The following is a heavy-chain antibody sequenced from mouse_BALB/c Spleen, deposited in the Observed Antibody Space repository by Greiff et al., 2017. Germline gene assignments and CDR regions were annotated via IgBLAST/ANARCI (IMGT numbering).Heavy chain of an antibody. CDR2: IRLKSNNYAT. CDR1: GFTFSNYW. CDR3: TRDYGNYIFAY. D-gene: IGHD2-1*01. J-gene: IGHJ3*01. V-gene: IGHV6-6*02. Sequence: EVHLVESGGGLVQPGGSMKLSCVASGFTFSNYWMNWVRQSPEKGLEWVAEIRLKSNNYATHYAESVKGRFTISRDDSKSSVYLQMNNLRAEDTGIYYCTRDYGNYIFAYWGQGTLVTVSA.